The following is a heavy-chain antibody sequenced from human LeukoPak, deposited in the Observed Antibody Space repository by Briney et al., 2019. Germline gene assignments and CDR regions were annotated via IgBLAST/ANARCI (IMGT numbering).Heavy chain of an antibody. CDR1: GYTFTGYY. J-gene: IGHJ4*02. Sequence: GASVKVSCKAFGYTFTGYYMHWVRQAPGQGLEWMGRINPNSGGTNYAQKFQGRVTTTRDTSISTAYMELSRLRSDDTAVYYCAHSPALLGYFDYWGQGTLVTVSS. CDR2: INPNSGGT. D-gene: IGHD2-8*02. CDR3: AHSPALLGYFDY. V-gene: IGHV1-2*06.